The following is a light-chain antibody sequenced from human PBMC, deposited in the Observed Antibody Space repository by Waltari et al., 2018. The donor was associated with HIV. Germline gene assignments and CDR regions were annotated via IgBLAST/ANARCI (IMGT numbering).Light chain of an antibody. V-gene: IGLV1-44*01. Sequence: QSVLTQPPSASGTPGQRVTIPCSGSNSNIGSNTVNWYQQLPGTAPKLLIYSNKQRPSGVPDRFSGSKSGTSASLAISGLQSEDEADYYCAAWDDSLNGVVFGGGTKLTVL. CDR3: AAWDDSLNGVV. J-gene: IGLJ2*01. CDR2: SNK. CDR1: NSNIGSNT.